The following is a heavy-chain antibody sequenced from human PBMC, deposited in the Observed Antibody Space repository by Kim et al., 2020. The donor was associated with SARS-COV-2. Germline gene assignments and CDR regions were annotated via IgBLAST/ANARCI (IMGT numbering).Heavy chain of an antibody. Sequence: LKSRVTIYVDTSKNQFSLKLSSVTAADTAVYYCARHSGYSGYDLYYFDYWGQGTLVTVSS. J-gene: IGHJ4*02. CDR3: ARHSGYSGYDLYYFDY. V-gene: IGHV4-39*01. D-gene: IGHD5-12*01.